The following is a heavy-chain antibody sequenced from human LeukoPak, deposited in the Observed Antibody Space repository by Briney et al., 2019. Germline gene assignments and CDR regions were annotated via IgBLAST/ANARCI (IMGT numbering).Heavy chain of an antibody. J-gene: IGHJ4*02. Sequence: GGSLRLSCEVSGFTFSSYAMQWVRQAPGKGLEWVAMSWYDVPNRKFVDSYADSVKGRFTISRDNSKKTLYLQMNSLRAEDTAAYHCATDHLTDTESNYWGQGTLVTVSS. CDR2: SWYDVPNRKFVD. CDR1: GFTFSSYA. D-gene: IGHD2-8*02. CDR3: ATDHLTDTESNY. V-gene: IGHV3-33*01.